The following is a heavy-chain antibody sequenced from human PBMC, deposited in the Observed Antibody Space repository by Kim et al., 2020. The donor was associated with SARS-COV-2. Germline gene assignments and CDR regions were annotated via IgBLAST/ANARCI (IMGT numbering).Heavy chain of an antibody. Sequence: SETLSLTCTVSGGSISSYYWSWIRQPPGKGLEWIGYIYYSGSTNYNPSLKSRVTISVDTSKNQFSLKLSSVTAADTAVYYCARTAPGYSSSWDHFDYWGQGTLVTVSS. J-gene: IGHJ4*02. V-gene: IGHV4-59*01. CDR2: IYYSGST. CDR3: ARTAPGYSSSWDHFDY. CDR1: GGSISSYY. D-gene: IGHD6-13*01.